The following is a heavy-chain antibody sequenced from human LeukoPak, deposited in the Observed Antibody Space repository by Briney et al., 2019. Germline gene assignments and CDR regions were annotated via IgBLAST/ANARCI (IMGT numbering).Heavy chain of an antibody. CDR3: ARRLRWYYGMDV. J-gene: IGHJ6*02. CDR1: GFTFSSYV. V-gene: IGHV3-23*01. D-gene: IGHD4-23*01. CDR2: IGAGSEIT. Sequence: GGSLRLSCAASGFTFSSYVMNWVRQAPGKGLEWVSTIGAGSEITYFADSVKGRFTISRDNAKNTLYLQMNSLRAEDTAVYYCARRLRWYYGMDVWGQGTTVTVSS.